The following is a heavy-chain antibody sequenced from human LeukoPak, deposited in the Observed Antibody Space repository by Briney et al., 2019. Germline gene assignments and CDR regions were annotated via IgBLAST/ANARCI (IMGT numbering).Heavy chain of an antibody. J-gene: IGHJ6*02. CDR2: INHSGST. Sequence: SETLSLTCAVYGGSFSGYYWSWIRQPPGKGLEWIGEINHSGSTNYNPSLKSRVTISVDTSKNQFSLKLSSVTAADTAVYYCARLHYYDFWSGYYTDYYGMDVWGQGTTVTVSS. CDR1: GGSFSGYY. D-gene: IGHD3-3*01. CDR3: ARLHYYDFWSGYYTDYYGMDV. V-gene: IGHV4-34*01.